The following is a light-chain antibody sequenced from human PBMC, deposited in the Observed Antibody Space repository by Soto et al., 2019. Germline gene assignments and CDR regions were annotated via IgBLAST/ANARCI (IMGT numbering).Light chain of an antibody. V-gene: IGKV3-11*01. Sequence: EIVLTQSPATLSLSPWEGATLSFRASQSVSSYLAWYQQKPGQAPRLLIYDASNRATGIPARFSGSGSGTDFTLTISSLEPEDFAVYYCQQRSNWLTFGGGTKVDIK. CDR2: DAS. J-gene: IGKJ4*01. CDR3: QQRSNWLT. CDR1: QSVSSY.